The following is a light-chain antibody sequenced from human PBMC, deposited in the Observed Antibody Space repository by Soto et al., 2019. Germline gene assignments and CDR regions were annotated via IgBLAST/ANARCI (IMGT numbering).Light chain of an antibody. Sequence: QSALTQPPSVSGSPGQSVTISCTGTSSDVGSYNRVSWYQQPPATAPKLMIYEVSNRPSGVPDRFSGSKSGNTASLTITGLQAEDEADYYCSSYTSSSTPVVFGGGTKVTVL. V-gene: IGLV2-18*02. CDR3: SSYTSSSTPVV. J-gene: IGLJ2*01. CDR1: SSDVGSYNR. CDR2: EVS.